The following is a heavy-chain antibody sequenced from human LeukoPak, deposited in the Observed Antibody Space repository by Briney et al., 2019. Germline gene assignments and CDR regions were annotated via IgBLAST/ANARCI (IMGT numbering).Heavy chain of an antibody. V-gene: IGHV4-34*01. CDR2: INHSGST. Sequence: PSETLSLTCAVYGGSFSGYYWSWIRQPPGKGLEWIGEINHSGSTNYNPSLKSRVTISVDTSKNQFSLKLSSVTAADTAVYYCATPGRVWPTRNYYYYGMDVWGQGTTVTVSS. J-gene: IGHJ6*02. D-gene: IGHD3-10*01. CDR3: ATPGRVWPTRNYYYYGMDV. CDR1: GGSFSGYY.